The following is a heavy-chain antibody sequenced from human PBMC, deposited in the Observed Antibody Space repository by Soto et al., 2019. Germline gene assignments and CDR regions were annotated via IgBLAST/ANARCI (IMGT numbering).Heavy chain of an antibody. J-gene: IGHJ6*03. Sequence: GGSLRLSCAASGFTFSSYWMHWVRQAPGKGLVWVSRINSDGSSTSYADSVKGRFTISRDNAKSTLYLQMNSLRAEDTAVYYCAIDGYYDFWSGYYHYYYYYMDVWGKGTTVTVSS. CDR3: AIDGYYDFWSGYYHYYYYYMDV. CDR1: GFTFSSYW. V-gene: IGHV3-74*01. CDR2: INSDGSST. D-gene: IGHD3-3*01.